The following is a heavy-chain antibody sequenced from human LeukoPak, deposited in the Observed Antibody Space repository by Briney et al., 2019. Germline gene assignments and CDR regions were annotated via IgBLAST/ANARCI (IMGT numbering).Heavy chain of an antibody. D-gene: IGHD3-10*01. CDR2: IYYNERS. CDR1: GGSISTYY. V-gene: IGHV4-59*12. CDR3: ARDGYYGSVPY. Sequence: SETLSLTCTVSGGSISTYYWSWIRQPPGKGLEWVGYIYYNERSNYNPSLKSRVTISVDTSKNQFSLKLSSVTAADTAVYYCARDGYYGSVPYWGQGTLVTVSS. J-gene: IGHJ4*02.